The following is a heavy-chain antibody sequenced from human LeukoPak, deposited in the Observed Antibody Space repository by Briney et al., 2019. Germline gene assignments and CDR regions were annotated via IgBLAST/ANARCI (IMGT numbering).Heavy chain of an antibody. CDR3: ARGASIAARSAFDI. V-gene: IGHV4-59*01. Sequence: PSETLSLTCTVYGGSISSYYWSWIRQPPGRGLEWIRYIYYSGSPNYNPSLKSRVTISVDTSKNQFSLKLSSVTAADTAVYYCARGASIAARSAFDIWGQGTMVTVSS. CDR2: IYYSGSP. D-gene: IGHD6-6*01. J-gene: IGHJ3*02. CDR1: GGSISSYY.